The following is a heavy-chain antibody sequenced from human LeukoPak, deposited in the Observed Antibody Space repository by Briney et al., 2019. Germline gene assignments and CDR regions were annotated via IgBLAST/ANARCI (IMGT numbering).Heavy chain of an antibody. J-gene: IGHJ4*02. CDR2: ISSSSSYI. V-gene: IGHV3-21*01. CDR3: ARPPRRPTVTMYYFDY. Sequence: GGSLRLSCAASGFTFGSYSMNWVRQAPGKGLEWVSSISSSSSYIYYADSVKGRFTISRDNAKNSLYLQINSLRAEDTAVYYCARPPRRPTVTMYYFDYWGQGTLVTVSS. D-gene: IGHD4-17*01. CDR1: GFTFGSYS.